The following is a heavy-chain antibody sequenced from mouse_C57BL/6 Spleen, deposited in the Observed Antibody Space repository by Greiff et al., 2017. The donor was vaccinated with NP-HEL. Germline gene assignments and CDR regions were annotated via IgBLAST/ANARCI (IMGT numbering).Heavy chain of an antibody. CDR2: IYWDDDK. CDR1: GFSLSTSGMG. J-gene: IGHJ3*01. D-gene: IGHD2-4*01. CDR3: ARGDYDGGFAY. Sequence: QVTLKVSGPGILQSSQTLSLTCSFSGFSLSTSGMGVSWIRQPSGKGLEWLAHIYWDDDKRYNPFLKSRLTISQATSRNQVFLKIASMDTADTATYYCARGDYDGGFAYWGQGTLVTVSA. V-gene: IGHV8-12*01.